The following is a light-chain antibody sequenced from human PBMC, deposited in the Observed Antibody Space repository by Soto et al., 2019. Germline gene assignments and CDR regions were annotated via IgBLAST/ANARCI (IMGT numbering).Light chain of an antibody. CDR2: GAS. Sequence: EIAMTQSQATQPVSPGERATLSCTASQSVSSDFAWYQQKPGQAPRLSIYGASNRATGIPARFSGSGSGTDFTLTISRLEPEDLAVYYCQQYGRSPRAFGEGTKVDIK. J-gene: IGKJ1*01. V-gene: IGKV3-20*01. CDR3: QQYGRSPRA. CDR1: QSVSSD.